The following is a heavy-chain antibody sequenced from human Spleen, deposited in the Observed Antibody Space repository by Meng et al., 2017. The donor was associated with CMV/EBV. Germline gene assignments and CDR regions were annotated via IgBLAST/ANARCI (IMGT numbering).Heavy chain of an antibody. CDR3: VRCAYAGAYFDY. V-gene: IGHV3-74*01. CDR2: INTDGSSI. J-gene: IGHJ4*02. D-gene: IGHD3-16*01. CDR1: GFTFSSYT. Sequence: GESLKISCAASGFTFSSYTMNWVRQAPGKGLEWVSRINTDGSSISYADSVKGRVTISRDNAKNTLYLHMNSLGAEDMAVYYCVRCAYAGAYFDYWAQGTLVTVSS.